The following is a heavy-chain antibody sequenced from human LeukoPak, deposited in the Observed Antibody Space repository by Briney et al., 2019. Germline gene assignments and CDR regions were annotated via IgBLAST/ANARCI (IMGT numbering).Heavy chain of an antibody. Sequence: ASVKVSCKASGYTFTSYGISWVRQAPGHGLEWMGWISAYNGNTNYAQKLQGRVTMTTDTSTSTAYMELRSLRSDDTAVYYCARDQVPYYDFWSGYSYNWFDPWGQGTLVTVSS. CDR2: ISAYNGNT. D-gene: IGHD3-3*01. V-gene: IGHV1-18*01. CDR1: GYTFTSYG. J-gene: IGHJ5*02. CDR3: ARDQVPYYDFWSGYSYNWFDP.